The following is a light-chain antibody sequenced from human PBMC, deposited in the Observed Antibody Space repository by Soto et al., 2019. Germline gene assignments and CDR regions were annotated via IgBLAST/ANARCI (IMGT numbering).Light chain of an antibody. V-gene: IGLV1-40*01. Sequence: QSVLTQPPSVSGAPGPRVTISFNGSSSNNGAGYDVHWYQQLPGTAPKILIYGDNNRPSGVPDRFSGSKSGTSASRAITGLQAEYESDYYCQSSDSNLSGWGIVGGGTKLTVL. CDR2: GDN. CDR3: QSSDSNLSGWGI. J-gene: IGLJ2*01. CDR1: SSNNGAGYD.